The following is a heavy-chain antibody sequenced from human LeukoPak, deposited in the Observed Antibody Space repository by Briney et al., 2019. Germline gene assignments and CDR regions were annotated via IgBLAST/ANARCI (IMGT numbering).Heavy chain of an antibody. V-gene: IGHV3-23*01. CDR2: ISGDGVST. D-gene: IGHD4-17*01. J-gene: IGHJ4*02. CDR3: ARGRGGNTGDSYFDY. CDR1: GFTFSSYA. Sequence: GGSLRLSCAASGFTFSSYAMSWVRQAPGKGLEWVSAISGDGVSTYYADSVKGRFTISRDNSKNTLYLQMSSLRAEDTAIYYCARGRGGNTGDSYFDYWGQGTLVTVSS.